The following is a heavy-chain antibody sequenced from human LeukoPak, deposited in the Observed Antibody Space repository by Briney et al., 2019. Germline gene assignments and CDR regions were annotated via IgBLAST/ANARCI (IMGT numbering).Heavy chain of an antibody. V-gene: IGHV3-48*03. Sequence: GGSLRLSCAASGFTFSSYEMNWVRQAPGKGLEWVSYISSSGSTIYYADSVKGRFTISRDNAKNSLYLQMNSLRAEDTAVYYCARDSSGGSTSCELDYWGQGTLVTVSS. J-gene: IGHJ4*02. CDR2: ISSSGSTI. CDR1: GFTFSSYE. CDR3: ARDSSGGSTSCELDY. D-gene: IGHD2-2*01.